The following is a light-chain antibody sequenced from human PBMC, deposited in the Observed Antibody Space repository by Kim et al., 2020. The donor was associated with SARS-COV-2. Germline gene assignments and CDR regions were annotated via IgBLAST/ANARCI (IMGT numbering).Light chain of an antibody. V-gene: IGLV2-8*01. CDR1: SSDVGGYNY. J-gene: IGLJ2*01. CDR3: SSYAGSNTI. Sequence: PGQSVTSSCTGTSSDVGGYNYVSWYQQHPGKAPKLMIYEVSKRPSGVPDRFSGSKSGNTASLTVSGLQAEDEADYYCSSYAGSNTIFGGGTQLTVL. CDR2: EVS.